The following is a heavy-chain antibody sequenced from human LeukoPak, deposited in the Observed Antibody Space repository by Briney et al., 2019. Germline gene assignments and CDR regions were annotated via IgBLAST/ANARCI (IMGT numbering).Heavy chain of an antibody. V-gene: IGHV1-18*01. CDR3: ASGQLSYYYDSSGYFSAEYFQH. CDR1: GYTFTSYG. CDR2: ISAYNGNT. D-gene: IGHD3-22*01. J-gene: IGHJ1*01. Sequence: GASVKVSCKASGYTFTSYGISWVRQAPGQGLEWMGWISAYNGNTNYAQKLQGRVTMTTDTSTSTAYMELRSLRSDDTAVYYCASGQLSYYYDSSGYFSAEYFQHWGQGTLVTVSS.